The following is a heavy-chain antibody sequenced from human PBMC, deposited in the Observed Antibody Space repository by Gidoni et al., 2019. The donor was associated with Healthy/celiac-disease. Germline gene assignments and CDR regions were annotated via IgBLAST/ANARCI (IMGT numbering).Heavy chain of an antibody. V-gene: IGHV3-74*01. CDR2: INSDGSST. CDR3: VGGYSYGAFDI. CDR1: VFTFSSYW. D-gene: IGHD5-18*01. J-gene: IGHJ3*02. Sequence: EVQLVESGGGLVQPGGSLRLSCAASVFTFSSYWMHWVRQAPGKGLVWVSRINSDGSSTSYADSVKGRFTISRDNAKNTLYLQMNSLRAEDTAVYYCVGGYSYGAFDIWGQGTMVTVSS.